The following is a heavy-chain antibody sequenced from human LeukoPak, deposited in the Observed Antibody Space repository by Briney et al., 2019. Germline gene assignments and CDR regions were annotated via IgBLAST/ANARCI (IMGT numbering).Heavy chain of an antibody. CDR3: ARMDYSNSFDY. Sequence: GGSLRLSCAASGFAFSSYAMSWVRQAPGKGLEWVSAISGSGGSTYYADSVKGRFTISRDNSKNTLYLQMNSLRAEDTAVYYCARMDYSNSFDYWGQGTLVTVSS. D-gene: IGHD4-11*01. CDR2: ISGSGGST. V-gene: IGHV3-23*01. CDR1: GFAFSSYA. J-gene: IGHJ4*02.